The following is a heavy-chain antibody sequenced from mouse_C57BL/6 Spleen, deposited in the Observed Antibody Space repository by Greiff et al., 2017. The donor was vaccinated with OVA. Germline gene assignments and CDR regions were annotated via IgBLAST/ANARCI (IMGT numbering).Heavy chain of an antibody. D-gene: IGHD2-12*01. J-gene: IGHJ2*01. Sequence: VQLQQSGPELVKPGASVKISCKASGYAFSSSWMNWVKQRPGKGLEWIGRIYPGDGDTNYTGKFKGKATLTADKPSSTAYMQLSSLTSEDSAVYFCARWDSRPYYLDYWGQGTTLTVSS. CDR2: IYPGDGDT. V-gene: IGHV1-82*01. CDR1: GYAFSSSW. CDR3: ARWDSRPYYLDY.